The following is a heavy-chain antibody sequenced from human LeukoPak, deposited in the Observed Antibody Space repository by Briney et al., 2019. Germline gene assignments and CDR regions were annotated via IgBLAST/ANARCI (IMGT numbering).Heavy chain of an antibody. V-gene: IGHV4-39*01. J-gene: IGHJ4*02. CDR2: IYYSGST. Sequence: PSETLSLTCTVSGGSISSSSYYWGWIRQPPGKGLEWIGSIYYSGSTYYNPSLKSRVTISVDTSKNQFSLKLSSVTAADTAVYYCARLYSSSWYLVDLIDYWGQGTLVTVSS. CDR1: GGSISSSSYY. D-gene: IGHD6-13*01. CDR3: ARLYSSSWYLVDLIDY.